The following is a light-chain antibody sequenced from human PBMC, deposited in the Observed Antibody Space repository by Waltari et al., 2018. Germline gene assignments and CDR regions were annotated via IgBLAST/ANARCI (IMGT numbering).Light chain of an antibody. Sequence: EIVLTQSPGTLSLSPWERATLSCRASQSISSSFLAWYQVKPGQAPRLLIFAAATRAADIPDRISGSGSGADFTLTISRLEPEDFAVYVCHQHDTSPWTFGQGTRVELK. CDR1: QSISSSF. J-gene: IGKJ1*01. CDR2: AAA. V-gene: IGKV3-20*01. CDR3: HQHDTSPWT.